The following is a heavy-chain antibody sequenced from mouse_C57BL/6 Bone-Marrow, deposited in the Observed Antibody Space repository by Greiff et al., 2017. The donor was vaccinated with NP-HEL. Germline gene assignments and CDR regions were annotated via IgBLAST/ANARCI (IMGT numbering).Heavy chain of an antibody. CDR2: IDPSDSNT. D-gene: IGHD2-3*01. V-gene: IGHV1-50*01. CDR3: ARGGYDGHCRWYFDV. CDR1: GYTFTSYW. Sequence: VQLQQPGAELVKPGASVKLSCKASGYTFTSYWMQWVKQRPGQGLEWIGEIDPSDSNTNYNQKFKGKATLTVDTSSSTAYMQLSSLTSEDSAVYSCARGGYDGHCRWYFDVWGTGTTVTVSS. J-gene: IGHJ1*03.